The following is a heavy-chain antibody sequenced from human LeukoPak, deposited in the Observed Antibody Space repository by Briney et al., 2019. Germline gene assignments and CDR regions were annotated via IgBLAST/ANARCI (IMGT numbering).Heavy chain of an antibody. CDR2: ISGPGDHT. CDR3: AKDPGIAAAGKYFDY. CDR1: GFTFSRYA. D-gene: IGHD6-13*01. Sequence: GGSLRLSCAASGFTFSRYAMTWVRQTPGKGLEWVSSISGPGDHTYYADSVKGRFTISRDNSKNTLYLQMNSLRAEDTAVYYCAKDPGIAAAGKYFDYWGQGTLVTVSS. J-gene: IGHJ4*02. V-gene: IGHV3-23*01.